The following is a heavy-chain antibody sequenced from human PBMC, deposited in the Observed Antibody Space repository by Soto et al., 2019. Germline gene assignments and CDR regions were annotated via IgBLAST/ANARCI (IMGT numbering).Heavy chain of an antibody. D-gene: IGHD2-15*01. CDR1: GGSISSYY. CDR2: IYYSGST. CDR3: ARVNGGSTSYYYYGMDV. J-gene: IGHJ6*02. Sequence: PSETLSLTCTVSGGSISSYYWSWIRQPPGKGLEWIGYIYYSGSTNYNPSLKSRVTISVDTSKNQFSLKLSSVTAADTAVYYCARVNGGSTSYYYYGMDVWGQGTTVTVSS. V-gene: IGHV4-59*01.